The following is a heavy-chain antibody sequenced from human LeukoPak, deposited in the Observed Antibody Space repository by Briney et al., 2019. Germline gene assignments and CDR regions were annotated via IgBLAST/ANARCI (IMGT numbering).Heavy chain of an antibody. CDR2: ISGDGVST. V-gene: IGHV3-43*02. CDR1: GLPIADFA. D-gene: IGHD2-2*01. Sequence: GGSLRLSCVASGLPIADFAMHWVRQAPGKGLEWVSLISGDGVSTFYADSVKGRFSISRDNSKNSLYLEMNSLRTEDAAMYYCAKEPGKFDYWGQGTLVAVSS. J-gene: IGHJ4*02. CDR3: AKEPGKFDY.